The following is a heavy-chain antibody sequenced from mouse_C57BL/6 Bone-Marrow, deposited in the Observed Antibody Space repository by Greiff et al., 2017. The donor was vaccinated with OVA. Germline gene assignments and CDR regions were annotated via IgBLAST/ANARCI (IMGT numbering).Heavy chain of an antibody. CDR2: ISSGSSTI. J-gene: IGHJ1*03. V-gene: IGHV5-17*01. CDR3: ARMDCGSSFYWYFDV. Sequence: EVKLVESGGGLVKPGGSLKLSCAASGFTFSDYGMHWVRQAPEKGLEWVAYISSGSSTIYYANTVKGRFTISRDNAKNTLFLQMTSLRSEDTAMYYCARMDCGSSFYWYFDVWGTGTTVTVSS. CDR1: GFTFSDYG. D-gene: IGHD1-1*01.